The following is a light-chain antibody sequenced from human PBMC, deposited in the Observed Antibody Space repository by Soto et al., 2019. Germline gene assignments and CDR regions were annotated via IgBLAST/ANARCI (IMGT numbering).Light chain of an antibody. CDR3: QQYNNWPPLT. V-gene: IGKV3-15*01. CDR2: AAS. J-gene: IGKJ4*01. CDR1: QSVRTN. Sequence: EVVVTQPPATLSVSLGGRATLSCRASQSVRTNLAWYQQKPGQAHRLLIYAASTRATGIPARFSGSGSGTEFTLAITSLQSEDFAVYYCQQYNNWPPLTFGGGPKVELK.